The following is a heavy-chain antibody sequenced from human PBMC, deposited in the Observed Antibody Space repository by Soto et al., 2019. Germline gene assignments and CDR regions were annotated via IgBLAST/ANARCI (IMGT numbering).Heavy chain of an antibody. Sequence: EMQLVESGGGLVQPGRSLRLSCAASGFNIDDYGMHWVRQAPGKGLEWVSGISWDSATIGYADSVKGRFTISRDNAKNSLYLQMNSLRAEDTALYYCAKMTSDSYGRNYGLDVWGQGTTVTVSS. V-gene: IGHV3-9*01. D-gene: IGHD5-18*01. CDR3: AKMTSDSYGRNYGLDV. J-gene: IGHJ6*02. CDR2: ISWDSATI. CDR1: GFNIDDYG.